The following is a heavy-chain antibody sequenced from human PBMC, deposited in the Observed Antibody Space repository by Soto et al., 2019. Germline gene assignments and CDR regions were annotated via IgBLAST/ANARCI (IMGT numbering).Heavy chain of an antibody. CDR2: ITGSGDDT. CDR3: VKGSRSSRPYYFDY. CDR1: GFTFSNYA. J-gene: IGHJ4*02. D-gene: IGHD6-6*01. Sequence: GSLRLSCAASGFTFSNYAMSWVRQAPLKGLEWVSAITGSGDDTYHADSVKGRFTISRDNSKNTLCLQMNSLRAEDTAVYYCVKGSRSSRPYYFDYWAQGTLVTVSS. V-gene: IGHV3-23*01.